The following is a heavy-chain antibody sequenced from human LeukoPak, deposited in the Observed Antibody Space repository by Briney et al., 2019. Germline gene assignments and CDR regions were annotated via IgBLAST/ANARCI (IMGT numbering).Heavy chain of an antibody. V-gene: IGHV3-15*01. Sequence: RFTISRDDSKNTLYLQMNSLKTEDTAVYYCSTEHYRIAVAGNNYYYMDVWGKGTTVTISS. D-gene: IGHD6-19*01. J-gene: IGHJ6*03. CDR3: STEHYRIAVAGNNYYYMDV.